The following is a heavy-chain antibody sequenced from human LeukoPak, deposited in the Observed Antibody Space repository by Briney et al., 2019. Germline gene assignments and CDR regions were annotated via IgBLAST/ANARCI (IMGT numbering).Heavy chain of an antibody. CDR3: AREAPYSGSSEYFQH. Sequence: PGGSLRLSCAASGFTFSSYAMHWVRQAPGKGLEWVAVISYGGSNKYYADSVKGRFTISRDNSKNTLYLQMNSLRAEDTAVYYCAREAPYSGSSEYFQHWGQGTLVTVSS. J-gene: IGHJ1*01. V-gene: IGHV3-30-3*01. D-gene: IGHD1-26*01. CDR1: GFTFSSYA. CDR2: ISYGGSNK.